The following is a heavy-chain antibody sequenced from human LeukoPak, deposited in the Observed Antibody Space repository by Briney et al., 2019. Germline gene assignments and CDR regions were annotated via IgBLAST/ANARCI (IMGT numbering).Heavy chain of an antibody. CDR2: IYSGDTT. Sequence: GGSLRLSCAASGFTVSTNYMSWVRQAPGKGLEWVSVIYSGDTTFYADSVRGKFTISRGNSKNTLYLQMNSLRAEDTAVYYCASILRSSSGYYFDYWGQGTLVTVSS. J-gene: IGHJ4*02. D-gene: IGHD3-10*01. CDR3: ASILRSSSGYYFDY. V-gene: IGHV3-66*01. CDR1: GFTVSTNY.